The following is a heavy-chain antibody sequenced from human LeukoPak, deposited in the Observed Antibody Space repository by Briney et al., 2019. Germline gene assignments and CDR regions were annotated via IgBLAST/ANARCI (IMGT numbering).Heavy chain of an antibody. CDR1: GFTFSSYA. V-gene: IGHV3-23*01. Sequence: GGSLRLSCAASGFTFSSYAMSWVRQAPGKGLEWVSAISGSGGSTYYADSVKGRFTISRHNSKNTLYLQMNSLRAEDTAVYYCARGQAVYSGGYYFDYWGQGTLVTVSS. CDR2: ISGSGGST. D-gene: IGHD1-26*01. J-gene: IGHJ4*02. CDR3: ARGQAVYSGGYYFDY.